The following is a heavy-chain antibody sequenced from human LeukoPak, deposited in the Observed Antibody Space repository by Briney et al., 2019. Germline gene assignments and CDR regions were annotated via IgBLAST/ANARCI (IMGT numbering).Heavy chain of an antibody. CDR1: GGSISTDLYY. V-gene: IGHV4-61*02. Sequence: PSETLSLTCTVSGGSISTDLYYWTWIRQPAGKGLEWIGRIYSNGWTDYNPPLKSRVSISIDASKNHFSLKMSLATAADTALYYCARGSGWNSFDPWGQGTLVTVSS. CDR3: ARGSGWNSFDP. CDR2: IYSNGWT. D-gene: IGHD6-19*01. J-gene: IGHJ5*02.